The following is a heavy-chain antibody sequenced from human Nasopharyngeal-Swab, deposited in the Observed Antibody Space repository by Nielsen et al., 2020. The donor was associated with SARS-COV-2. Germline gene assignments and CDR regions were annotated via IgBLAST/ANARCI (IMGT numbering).Heavy chain of an antibody. CDR2: IYPGDSDT. V-gene: IGHV5-51*01. Sequence: VRQMPGKGLEWMGIIYPGDSDTRYSPSFQGQVTISADKSISTAYLQWSSLKASDTAMYYCARHGNGEQLADDPFDYWGQGTLVTVSS. CDR3: ARHGNGEQLADDPFDY. D-gene: IGHD6-6*01. J-gene: IGHJ4*02.